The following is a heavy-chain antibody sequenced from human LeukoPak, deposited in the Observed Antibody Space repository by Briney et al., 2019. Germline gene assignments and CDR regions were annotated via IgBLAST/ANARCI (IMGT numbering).Heavy chain of an antibody. V-gene: IGHV4-30-2*01. Sequence: PSETLSLTCAVSGGSISSGGYSWSWVRQPPGKGLEWIGYMYHSGSTYYTPSLKSRLTISVHISTHQFSLKLSSVTAAHTAVYYCARGVVVPSLRAYYYGMDVWGQGTTVTVSS. CDR1: GGSISSGGYS. CDR3: ARGVVVPSLRAYYYGMDV. CDR2: MYHSGST. J-gene: IGHJ6*02. D-gene: IGHD2-2*01.